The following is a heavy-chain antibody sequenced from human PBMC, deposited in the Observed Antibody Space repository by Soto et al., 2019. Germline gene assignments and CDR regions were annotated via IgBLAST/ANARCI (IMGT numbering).Heavy chain of an antibody. V-gene: IGHV1-18*01. Sequence: GASVKVSCKASGYTFTSYGISWVRQAPGQGLEWMGWISAYNGNTNYAQKLQGRVTMTTDTSTSTAYMELRSLRSDDTAVYYCAIGVEGQPGELLNYYYYYYMDVWGKGTTVTVSS. J-gene: IGHJ6*03. D-gene: IGHD3-10*01. CDR1: GYTFTSYG. CDR2: ISAYNGNT. CDR3: AIGVEGQPGELLNYYYYYYMDV.